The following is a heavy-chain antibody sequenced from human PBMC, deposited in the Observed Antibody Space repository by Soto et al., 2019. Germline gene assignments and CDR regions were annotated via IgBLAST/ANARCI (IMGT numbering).Heavy chain of an antibody. J-gene: IGHJ6*02. D-gene: IGHD3-10*01. V-gene: IGHV1-18*01. CDR1: GYTFTSYG. CDR2: ISAYNGNT. CDR3: ARDTYYYGSGESYGMDV. Sequence: ASEKVSWKASGYTFTSYGISWVRQAPGQGLEWMGWISAYNGNTNYAQKLQGRVTMTTDTSTSTAYMELRSLRSDDTAVYYCARDTYYYGSGESYGMDVWGQGTTVTVSS.